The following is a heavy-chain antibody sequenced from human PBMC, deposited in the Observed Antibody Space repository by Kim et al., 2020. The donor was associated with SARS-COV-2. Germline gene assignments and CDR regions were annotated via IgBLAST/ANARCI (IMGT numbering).Heavy chain of an antibody. CDR2: ISAYNGNT. CDR3: ARSKIGEWFSDQSSSWSEAMAYYFDY. CDR1: GYTFTSYG. Sequence: ASVKVSCKASGYTFTSYGISWVRQAPGQGLEWMGWISAYNGNTNYAQKLQGRVTMTTDTSTSTAYMELRSLRSDDTAVYYCARSKIGEWFSDQSSSWSEAMAYYFDYWGQGTLVTVSS. D-gene: IGHD6-13*01. J-gene: IGHJ4*02. V-gene: IGHV1-18*01.